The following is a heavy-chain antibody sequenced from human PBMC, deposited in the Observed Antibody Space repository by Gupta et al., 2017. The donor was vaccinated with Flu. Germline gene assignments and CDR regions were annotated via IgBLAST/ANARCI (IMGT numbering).Heavy chain of an antibody. CDR2: IIPIFGTA. J-gene: IGHJ6*02. D-gene: IGHD3-3*01. V-gene: IGHV1-69*01. Sequence: QVQLVQSGAEVKKPGSSVKVTCKASGGTSNSSAISWVRQAPGPGLEWMGEIIPIFGTASYAQHLKGRVTITADESRSTAYMELSSLRSEDTAVYYCARGQKFVIRFLEWLPQDYGLDVWGQGTTVTVSS. CDR3: ARGQKFVIRFLEWLPQDYGLDV. CDR1: GGTSNSSA.